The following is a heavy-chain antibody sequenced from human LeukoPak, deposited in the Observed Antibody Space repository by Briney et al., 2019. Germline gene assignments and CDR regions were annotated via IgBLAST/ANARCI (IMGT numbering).Heavy chain of an antibody. D-gene: IGHD2-2*01. CDR1: GDSISSNAYY. CDR2: LSYGRST. CDR3: ARVGRYCSSTSCYYYYGMDV. V-gene: IGHV4-39*02. J-gene: IGHJ6*02. Sequence: SETLSLTCTVSGDSISSNAYYWGWICQPPGKGLEWIGSLSYGRSTFYSPSLKSGVSMSVDTSNNQFSLKLSSVTAADTAVYYCARVGRYCSSTSCYYYYGMDVWGQGTTVTVSS.